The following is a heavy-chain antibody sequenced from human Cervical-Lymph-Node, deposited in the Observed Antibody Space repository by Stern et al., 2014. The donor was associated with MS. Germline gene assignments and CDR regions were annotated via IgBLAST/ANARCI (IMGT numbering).Heavy chain of an antibody. CDR1: GGSISSRY. Sequence: VQLVESGPGLVKPSETLSLTCAVSGGSISSRYWGWIRQPPGKGLEWIGLISHRGDTNYTPSLKSRVTISQDTSKNQSSLRVPSVTAADTAVYYCARLSTAVDFWGQGTLVTVSS. J-gene: IGHJ4*02. CDR3: ARLSTAVDF. V-gene: IGHV4-59*08. CDR2: ISHRGDT.